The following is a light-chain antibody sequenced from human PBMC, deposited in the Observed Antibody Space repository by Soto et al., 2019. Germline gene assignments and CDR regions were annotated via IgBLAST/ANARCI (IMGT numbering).Light chain of an antibody. J-gene: IGKJ3*01. CDR3: QQYGSSPFT. V-gene: IGKV3-20*01. CDR1: QSVSNNY. CDR2: DAS. Sequence: EIVVTLSLGALSLPTGERGTLSCRASQSVSNNYLAWYQQKPGQAPRLLIYDASSRATGIPDRFSGSGSGTDFTLTISRLEPEDFALYYCQQYGSSPFTFCPGTNVDIK.